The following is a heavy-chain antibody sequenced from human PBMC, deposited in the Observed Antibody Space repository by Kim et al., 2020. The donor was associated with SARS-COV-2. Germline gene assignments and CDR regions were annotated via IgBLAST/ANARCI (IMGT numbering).Heavy chain of an antibody. J-gene: IGHJ4*02. V-gene: IGHV3-21*01. CDR3: ATAAMVGY. CDR2: SSYI. D-gene: IGHD5-18*01. Sequence: SSYIYYADSVKGRFTISRDNAKNSLYLQMNSLRAEDTAVYYCATAAMVGYWGQGTLVTVSS.